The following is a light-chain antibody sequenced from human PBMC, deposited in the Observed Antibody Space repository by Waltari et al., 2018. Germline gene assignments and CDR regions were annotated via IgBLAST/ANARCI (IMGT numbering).Light chain of an antibody. J-gene: IGKJ4*01. Sequence: DIQMTQSPSSVSASVGDRVIITCRASQDISRWLAWYQQAPGKPPKFRLYDASTLQSGVPSRFSGTGSGTEFTLTISSLQPEDFATYYCQHGNTFPLTFGGGTKVEIK. CDR3: QHGNTFPLT. CDR2: DAS. CDR1: QDISRW. V-gene: IGKV1-12*01.